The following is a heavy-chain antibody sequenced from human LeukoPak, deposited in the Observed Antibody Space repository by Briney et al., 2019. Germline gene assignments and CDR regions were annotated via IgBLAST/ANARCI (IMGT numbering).Heavy chain of an antibody. J-gene: IGHJ4*02. CDR3: ARHWIWFGDEGGYFDY. D-gene: IGHD3-10*01. CDR2: IYYSGST. V-gene: IGHV4-31*03. CDR1: GGSISSGGYY. Sequence: PSETLSLTCTVSGGSISSGGYYWNWIRQHPGKGLEWIGYIYYSGSTYYNPSLKSRVTISIDTSKNQFSLKLSSVTAADTAVYYCARHWIWFGDEGGYFDYWGQGTLVTVSS.